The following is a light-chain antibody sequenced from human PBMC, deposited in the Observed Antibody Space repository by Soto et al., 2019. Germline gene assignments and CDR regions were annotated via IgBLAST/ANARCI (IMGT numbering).Light chain of an antibody. Sequence: EIVLTQSPATLSLSPGERATLSCRASQSVSSYLAWYQQKPGQAPRLLIYDASNRATGIPARFSGSGSGTDFTLTISSLEPEYFAVYYCQQRCNPYAFGQRTKLEIK. J-gene: IGKJ2*01. CDR2: DAS. CDR3: QQRCNPYA. V-gene: IGKV3-11*01. CDR1: QSVSSY.